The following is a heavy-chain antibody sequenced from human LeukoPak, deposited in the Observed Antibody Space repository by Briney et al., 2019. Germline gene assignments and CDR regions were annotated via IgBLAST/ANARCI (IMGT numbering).Heavy chain of an antibody. CDR2: ITGNNGNT. Sequence: ASVKVSCKTSGYTFSGYGICWVRQAPGRGLEWMGWITGNNGNTNYAPSLQGRITMTTDTSTNTAYMELTSLKSDDTAVYYCARDQRNSGSYRFEYWGQGTLVTVSS. V-gene: IGHV1-18*01. J-gene: IGHJ4*02. CDR3: ARDQRNSGSYRFEY. CDR1: GYTFSGYG. D-gene: IGHD1-26*01.